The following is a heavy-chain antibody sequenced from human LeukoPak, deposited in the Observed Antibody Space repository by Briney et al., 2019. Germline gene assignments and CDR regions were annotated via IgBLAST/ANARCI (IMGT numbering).Heavy chain of an antibody. D-gene: IGHD3/OR15-3a*01. V-gene: IGHV1-8*01. CDR2: MNPNSGNT. Sequence: ASVKVSCKASGYTFTSYDINWVRHATGQGLEWTGWMNPNSGNTGYAQKFQGRVTMTRNTSISTAYMELSSLRSEDTAVYHCARVAAPWDWYYGMDVWGQGTTVTVSS. J-gene: IGHJ6*02. CDR1: GYTFTSYD. CDR3: ARVAAPWDWYYGMDV.